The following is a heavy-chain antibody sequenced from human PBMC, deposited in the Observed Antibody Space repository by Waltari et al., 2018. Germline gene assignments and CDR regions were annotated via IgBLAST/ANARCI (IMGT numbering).Heavy chain of an antibody. J-gene: IGHJ4*02. CDR1: GDFIERGSYY. CDR3: ARTLEKTYGGWYFDS. CDR2: FYASGST. Sequence: QVQLQESGPGLVKPSQTLSLTCNVSGDFIERGSYYWSWVRQPAGRGLEWIGRFYASGSTNYNPSLKSRVTLSGDTAKNQVSLRLTSVTAADSAVYFCARTLEKTYGGWYFDSWGQGTRVTVSS. D-gene: IGHD3-10*01. V-gene: IGHV4-61*02.